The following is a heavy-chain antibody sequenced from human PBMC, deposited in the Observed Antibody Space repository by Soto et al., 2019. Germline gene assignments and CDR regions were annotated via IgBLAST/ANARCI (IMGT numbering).Heavy chain of an antibody. J-gene: IGHJ4*02. V-gene: IGHV3-48*01. D-gene: IGHD3-22*01. CDR3: ARGYYDSSGYYWVFAY. CDR1: GFTFSSYS. CDR2: ISSSSSTI. Sequence: GGSLRLSCAASGFTFSSYSMNWVRQAPGKGLEWVSYISSSSSTIYYADSVKGRFTISRDNAKNSLYLQMNSLRAEDTAVYYCARGYYDSSGYYWVFAYWGQGTLVTVSS.